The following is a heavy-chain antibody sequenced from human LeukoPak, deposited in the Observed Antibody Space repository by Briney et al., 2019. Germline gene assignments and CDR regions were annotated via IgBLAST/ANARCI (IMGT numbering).Heavy chain of an antibody. J-gene: IGHJ3*02. CDR3: ARGNRGTVTTDDAFDI. D-gene: IGHD4-17*01. Sequence: GGSLRLSCAAPGFTFSTYGMHWVRQAPGKGLEWVAVIWYDGSNKYYADSVKGRFTISRDNSKNTLYLQMNSLRAEDTAVYYCARGNRGTVTTDDAFDIWGQGTMVTVSS. CDR2: IWYDGSNK. V-gene: IGHV3-33*01. CDR1: GFTFSTYG.